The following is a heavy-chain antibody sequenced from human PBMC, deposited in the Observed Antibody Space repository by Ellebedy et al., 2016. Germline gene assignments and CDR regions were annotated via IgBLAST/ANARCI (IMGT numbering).Heavy chain of an antibody. J-gene: IGHJ4*02. CDR3: AHSSRAFDILALNY. CDR1: GFTFSSYA. V-gene: IGHV3-30-3*01. Sequence: GESLKISXAASGFTFSSYAMHWVRQAPGRGLEWVTIISYNGSKKHYAESVKGRFTISRDDSKNTLYLHVNSLRVEDTAVYYCAHSSRAFDILALNYWGQGTLVTVSS. D-gene: IGHD2/OR15-2a*01. CDR2: ISYNGSKK.